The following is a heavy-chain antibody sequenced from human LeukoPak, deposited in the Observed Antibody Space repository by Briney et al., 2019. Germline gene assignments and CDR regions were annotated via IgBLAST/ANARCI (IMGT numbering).Heavy chain of an antibody. V-gene: IGHV4-34*01. CDR3: ARRSIVGATTGLFDY. CDR2: INHSGST. J-gene: IGHJ4*02. Sequence: SETLSLTCAVYGGSFSGYYWSWIRKPPGKGLEWIGEINHSGSTNYNPSLKCRVTISVDTSKNQFSLKLSSVTAADTAVYYCARRSIVGATTGLFDYWGQGTLVTVSS. CDR1: GGSFSGYY. D-gene: IGHD1-26*01.